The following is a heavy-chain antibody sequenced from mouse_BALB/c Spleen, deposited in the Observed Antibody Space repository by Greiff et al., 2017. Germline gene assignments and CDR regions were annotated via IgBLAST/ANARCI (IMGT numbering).Heavy chain of an antibody. J-gene: IGHJ4*01. CDR3: ARGTDYDLYAMDY. V-gene: IGHV1-47*01. D-gene: IGHD2-4*01. Sequence: QVQLQQSGAELVKPGASVKMSCKAFGYTFTTYPIEWMKQNHGKSLEWIGNFHPYNDDTKYNEKFKGKAKLTVEKSSSTVYLELSRLTSDDSAVYYCARGTDYDLYAMDYWGQGTSVTSPQ. CDR2: FHPYNDDT. CDR1: GYTFTTYP.